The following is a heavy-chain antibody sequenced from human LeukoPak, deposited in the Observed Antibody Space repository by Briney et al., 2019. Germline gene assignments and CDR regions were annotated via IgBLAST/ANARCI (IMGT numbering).Heavy chain of an antibody. J-gene: IGHJ4*02. CDR1: GFTFSSYA. D-gene: IGHD3-10*01. V-gene: IGHV3-23*01. CDR3: STDVPTFGSGEFDY. Sequence: GGSLRLSCAASGFTFSSYAMSWVRQAPGKGLEWVSAISGSGGSTYYADSVKGRSTISRDNSKNTLYLQMNSLRAEDTAVYYCSTDVPTFGSGEFDYWGQGTLVTVSS. CDR2: ISGSGGST.